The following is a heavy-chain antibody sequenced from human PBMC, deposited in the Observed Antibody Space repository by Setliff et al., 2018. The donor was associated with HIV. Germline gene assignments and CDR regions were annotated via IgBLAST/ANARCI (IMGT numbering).Heavy chain of an antibody. J-gene: IGHJ6*02. CDR3: ARDFPSPDYSSSWAHLYYHYGMDV. CDR2: INAGSGNT. Sequence: RASVKVSCKASGYTFSTYAMHWVRQAPGQRLEWMGWINAGSGNTKYSQKFQGRVTITRDTSASTAYMEVSSLRSEDTAVYYCARDFPSPDYSSSWAHLYYHYGMDVWGQGTTVTVSS. D-gene: IGHD6-13*01. CDR1: GYTFSTYA. V-gene: IGHV1-3*01.